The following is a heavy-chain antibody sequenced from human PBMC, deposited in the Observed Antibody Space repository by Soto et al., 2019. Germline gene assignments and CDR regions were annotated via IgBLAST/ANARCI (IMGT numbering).Heavy chain of an antibody. CDR1: GFSLSTSGLG. Sequence: SGPTLVNPTQTLTLTCTFSGFSLSTSGLGVAWIRQPPGKPLEWLALIYWNGIERYSPSLKSRLTITKDTSKNEVVLTMTNIDPLDTATFYCAHTRVPDTLDYXGQGTLVTVSS. J-gene: IGHJ4*01. CDR2: IYWNGIE. D-gene: IGHD2-2*01. CDR3: AHTRVPDTLDY. V-gene: IGHV2-5*01.